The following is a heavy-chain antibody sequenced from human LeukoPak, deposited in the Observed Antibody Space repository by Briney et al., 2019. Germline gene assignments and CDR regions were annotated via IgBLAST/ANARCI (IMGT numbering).Heavy chain of an antibody. CDR2: ISSSSSYI. CDR1: GFTFSSYS. J-gene: IGHJ4*02. CDR3: ARVSIEMATIGDFDY. D-gene: IGHD5-24*01. Sequence: GGSLRLSCAASGFTFSSYSMNWVRQAPGKGLEWVSSISSSSSYIYYADSVKGRFTISGDNAKNSLYLQMNSLRAEDTAVYYCARVSIEMATIGDFDYWGQGTLVTVSS. V-gene: IGHV3-21*01.